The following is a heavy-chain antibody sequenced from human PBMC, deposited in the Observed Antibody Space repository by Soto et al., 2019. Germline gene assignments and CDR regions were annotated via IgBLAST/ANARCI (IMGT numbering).Heavy chain of an antibody. J-gene: IGHJ4*02. Sequence: GGSLRLSCAASGFTFSSYSMNWVRQAPGKGLEWVSYISSSSSTIYYADSVKGRFTISRDNAKNSRYLQMNSLRAEDTAVYYCARDGRSSWLYWGQGTLVTVSS. CDR2: ISSSSSTI. CDR3: ARDGRSSWLY. CDR1: GFTFSSYS. V-gene: IGHV3-48*01. D-gene: IGHD6-13*01.